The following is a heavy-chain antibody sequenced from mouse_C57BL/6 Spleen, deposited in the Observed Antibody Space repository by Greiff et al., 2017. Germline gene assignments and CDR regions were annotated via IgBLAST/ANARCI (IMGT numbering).Heavy chain of an antibody. CDR3: ARSGLLEGAMDY. V-gene: IGHV1-42*01. J-gene: IGHJ4*01. D-gene: IGHD2-14*01. CDR1: GYSFTGYY. CDR2: INPSTGGT. Sequence: VQLQQSGPELVKPGASVKISCKASGYSFTGYYMNWVKQSPEKSLEWIGEINPSTGGTTYNQKFKAKATLTVDKSSSTAYMQLKSLTSEDSAVYYCARSGLLEGAMDYWGQGTSVTVSS.